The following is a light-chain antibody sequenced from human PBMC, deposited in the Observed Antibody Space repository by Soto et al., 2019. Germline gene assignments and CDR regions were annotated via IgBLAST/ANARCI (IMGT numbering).Light chain of an antibody. CDR3: QESYIFLGGT. Sequence: DIPMTQSPSSLSASVGDRVTITCRTSQSINTYLNWYQQKPGKAPKLLIYGASSLQSGVPLRFSGSGSGTDFTLTISTLQPEDFATYYCQESYIFLGGTCGQGTKVEIK. CDR2: GAS. CDR1: QSINTY. J-gene: IGKJ1*01. V-gene: IGKV1-39*01.